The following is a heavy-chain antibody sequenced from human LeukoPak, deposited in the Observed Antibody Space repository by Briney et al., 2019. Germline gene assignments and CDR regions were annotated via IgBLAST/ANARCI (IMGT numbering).Heavy chain of an antibody. J-gene: IGHJ5*01. CDR3: ARGSGTSWFDY. CDR2: INSYSGAT. Sequence: ASVTVSYKPSVYTFTANYIHWVRQAPGQGLAGVGWINSYSGATKYAQKSQGRVTMTRDTSIRTTYMELDRLTLDDTAVYYCARGSGTSWFDYWGQGTLVTVSS. V-gene: IGHV1-2*02. CDR1: VYTFTANY. D-gene: IGHD2-2*01.